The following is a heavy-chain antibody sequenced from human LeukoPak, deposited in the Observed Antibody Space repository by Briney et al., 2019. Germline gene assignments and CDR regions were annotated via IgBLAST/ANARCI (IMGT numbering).Heavy chain of an antibody. CDR3: ARHGSRDAFDI. Sequence: SETLSLTCTVSGGSISSGGYYWSWIRQPPGKGLEWIGYIYHSGSTYYNPSLKSRVTISVDRSKNQFSLKLSSVTAADTAVYYCARHGSRDAFDIWGQGTMVTVSS. D-gene: IGHD2-2*01. V-gene: IGHV4-30-2*01. CDR1: GGSISSGGYY. CDR2: IYHSGST. J-gene: IGHJ3*02.